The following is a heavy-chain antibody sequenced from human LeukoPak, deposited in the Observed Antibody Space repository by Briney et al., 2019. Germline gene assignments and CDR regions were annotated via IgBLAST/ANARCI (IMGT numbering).Heavy chain of an antibody. CDR2: IYTSGST. CDR3: ARMNLVDTALFDY. CDR1: GGSISSSSYY. V-gene: IGHV4-61*02. D-gene: IGHD5-18*01. Sequence: SETLSLTCTVSGGSISSSSYYWSWIRQPAGKGLEWIGRIYTSGSTNYNPSLKSRVTISVDTSKNQSSLKLSSVTAADTAVYYCARMNLVDTALFDYWGQGTLVTVSS. J-gene: IGHJ4*02.